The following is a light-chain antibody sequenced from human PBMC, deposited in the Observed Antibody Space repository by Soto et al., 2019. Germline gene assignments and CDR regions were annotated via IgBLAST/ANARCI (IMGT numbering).Light chain of an antibody. V-gene: IGKV3-20*01. J-gene: IGKJ1*01. CDR3: QRYGTAPWT. CDR2: GAS. Sequence: EIVLTQSPGTLSLSPGERATLSCRASQRVGGSYLAWYQQKPGQAPRLLIYGASSRATGIPDRFSGSGSGTDFTLTISRLEPVDFAVYNCQRYGTAPWTFGQGTKVEIK. CDR1: QRVGGSY.